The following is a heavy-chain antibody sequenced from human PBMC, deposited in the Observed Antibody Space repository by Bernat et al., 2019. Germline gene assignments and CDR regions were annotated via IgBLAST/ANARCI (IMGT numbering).Heavy chain of an antibody. CDR1: GFSFSSYA. CDR3: ARDRTTVGGNWFDP. CDR2: ISYDGSNK. Sequence: QVQLVESGGGVVQPGRSLRLSCAASGFSFSSYAVHWVRQAPGKGLEWVAVISYDGSNKYYADSVKGRFTISRDNSKNTLYLQMNSLRAEDTAVYYCARDRTTVGGNWFDPWGQGTLVTVSS. V-gene: IGHV3-30*01. D-gene: IGHD4-17*01. J-gene: IGHJ5*02.